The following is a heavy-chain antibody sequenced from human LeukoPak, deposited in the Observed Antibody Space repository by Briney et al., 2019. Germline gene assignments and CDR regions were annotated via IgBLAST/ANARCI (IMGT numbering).Heavy chain of an antibody. D-gene: IGHD5-12*01. Sequence: ASVKVSCKASGYTFTSYGISWVRQAPGQGLEWMGWISAYNGNTNHAQKLQGRVTMTTDTSTSTAYMELRSLRSDDTAVYYCAREWTYTSMGIVATSSDYWGQGTLVTVSS. CDR1: GYTFTSYG. CDR2: ISAYNGNT. V-gene: IGHV1-18*01. J-gene: IGHJ4*02. CDR3: AREWTYTSMGIVATSSDY.